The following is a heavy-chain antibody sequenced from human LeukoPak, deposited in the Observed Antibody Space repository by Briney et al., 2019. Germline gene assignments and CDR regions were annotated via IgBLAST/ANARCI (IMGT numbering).Heavy chain of an antibody. Sequence: ASVKVSFKASGYTFTGYYMHWVRQAPGQGLEWMGWINPNSGGTNYAQKFQGRVTMTRDTSISTAYMELSRLRSDDTAVYYCAREFLGVGAPSSWFDPWGQGTLVTVSS. D-gene: IGHD1-26*01. CDR1: GYTFTGYY. CDR2: INPNSGGT. V-gene: IGHV1-2*02. CDR3: AREFLGVGAPSSWFDP. J-gene: IGHJ5*02.